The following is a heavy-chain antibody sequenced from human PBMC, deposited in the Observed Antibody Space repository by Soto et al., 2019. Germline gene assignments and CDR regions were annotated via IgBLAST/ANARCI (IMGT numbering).Heavy chain of an antibody. CDR2: IRTKASNYAT. CDR1: GFSFSDFA. J-gene: IGHJ6*02. Sequence: EGQLVESGGGLAQPGGSVKLSCGVSGFSFSDFAVNWVRQAPGKGLEWVGRIRTKASNYATAYGASVKGRFTISRDDSKNTAYLQINSLKIEDTAVYYCTRRRYYYYGLDVWGQGTTVTVSS. V-gene: IGHV3-73*02. D-gene: IGHD6-25*01. CDR3: TRRRYYYYGLDV.